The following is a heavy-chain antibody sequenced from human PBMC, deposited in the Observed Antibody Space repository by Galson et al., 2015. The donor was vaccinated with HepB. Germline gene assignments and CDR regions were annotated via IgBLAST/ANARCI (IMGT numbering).Heavy chain of an antibody. Sequence: SLRLSCAASGFTFSSYAMHWVRQAPGKGLEWVAVISYDGSNKYYADSVRGRFTISRDNSKNTLYLQMNSLRAEDTAVYYCARDRGSSWFDYWGQGTLVTVSS. CDR1: GFTFSSYA. J-gene: IGHJ4*02. V-gene: IGHV3-30*04. CDR3: ARDRGSSWFDY. CDR2: ISYDGSNK. D-gene: IGHD6-13*01.